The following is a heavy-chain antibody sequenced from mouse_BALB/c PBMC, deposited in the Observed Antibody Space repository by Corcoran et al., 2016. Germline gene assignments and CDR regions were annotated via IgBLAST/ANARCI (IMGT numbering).Heavy chain of an antibody. D-gene: IGHD2-1*01. J-gene: IGHJ2*01. Sequence: QVTLKESGPGILQPSQTLSLTCSFSGFSLSTSGRGVSWIRQPSGKGLEWLAHIYWDDDKRYNPSLKSRLTISKVTSSNQVFRKITSVATADTATYYCARKWDGNYPFDYCGQCTTLTVSS. CDR2: IYWDDDK. CDR1: GFSLSTSGRG. V-gene: IGHV8-12*01. CDR3: ARKWDGNYPFDY.